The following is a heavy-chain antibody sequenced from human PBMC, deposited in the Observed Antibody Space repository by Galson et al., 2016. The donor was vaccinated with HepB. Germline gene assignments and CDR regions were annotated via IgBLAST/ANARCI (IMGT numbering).Heavy chain of an antibody. V-gene: IGHV3-53*01. CDR3: ARLYQRADAFDI. CDR2: IYGGGST. J-gene: IGHJ3*02. CDR1: GFTVSTNF. Sequence: SLRLSCAASGFTVSTNFMSWVRQAPGKGLECVSLIYGGGSTYFADSVKGRFTISRDISKNTLYLQMNSLRAEDTAVYYCARLYQRADAFDIWGQGTMAAVSS. D-gene: IGHD6-25*01.